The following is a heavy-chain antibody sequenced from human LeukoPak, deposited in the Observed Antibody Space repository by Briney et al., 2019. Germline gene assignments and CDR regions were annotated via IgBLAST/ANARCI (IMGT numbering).Heavy chain of an antibody. V-gene: IGHV3-11*01. CDR3: ARDSHDSSGPDY. Sequence: SGGSLRLSCAASGFTFSDYYMSWIRQAPGKGLEWVSYISSSGSTIYYADSVKGRFTISRDNAKNSLYLQTNSLRAEDTAVYYCARDSHDSSGPDYWGQGTLVTVSS. D-gene: IGHD3-22*01. CDR2: ISSSGSTI. J-gene: IGHJ4*02. CDR1: GFTFSDYY.